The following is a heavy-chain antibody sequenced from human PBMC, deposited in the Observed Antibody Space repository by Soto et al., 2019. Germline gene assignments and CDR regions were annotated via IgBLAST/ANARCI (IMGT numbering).Heavy chain of an antibody. J-gene: IGHJ2*01. D-gene: IGHD2-21*02. CDR1: GFTFSSYG. Sequence: QVQLVESGGGVVQPGRSLRLSCAASGFTFSSYGMHWVRQAPGKGLEWVAVISYDGSNKYYADSVKGRFTISRDNSKNTLYLKMTSLRAEDTAVYYCARDSAVVVTGIGSWYFDLWGRGTLVTVSS. CDR3: ARDSAVVVTGIGSWYFDL. V-gene: IGHV3-30*03. CDR2: ISYDGSNK.